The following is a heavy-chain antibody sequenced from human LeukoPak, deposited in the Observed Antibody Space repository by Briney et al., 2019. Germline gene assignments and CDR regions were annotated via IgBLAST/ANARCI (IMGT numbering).Heavy chain of an antibody. CDR1: GFTFSSYS. Sequence: GGSLRLSRAASGFTFSSYSMNWVRQAPGKGLEWVSSISSSSSYIYYADSVKGRFTISRDNAKNSLYLQMNSLRAEDTAVYCCAGGGAVVATILFDYWGQGTLVTVSS. CDR2: ISSSSSYI. J-gene: IGHJ4*02. D-gene: IGHD5-12*01. V-gene: IGHV3-21*01. CDR3: AGGGAVVATILFDY.